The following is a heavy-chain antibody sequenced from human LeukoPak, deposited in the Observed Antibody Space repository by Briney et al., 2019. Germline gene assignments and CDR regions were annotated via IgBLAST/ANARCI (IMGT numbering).Heavy chain of an antibody. Sequence: GGSLRLSCAASGFTFGSYSMNWVRQAPGKGLEWVSSISSSSSYIYYADSVKGRFTISRDNAKNSLYLQMNSLRAEDTAVYYCARVGATSGTLDYWGQGTLVTVSS. D-gene: IGHD1-26*01. CDR1: GFTFGSYS. J-gene: IGHJ4*02. CDR2: ISSSSSYI. V-gene: IGHV3-21*01. CDR3: ARVGATSGTLDY.